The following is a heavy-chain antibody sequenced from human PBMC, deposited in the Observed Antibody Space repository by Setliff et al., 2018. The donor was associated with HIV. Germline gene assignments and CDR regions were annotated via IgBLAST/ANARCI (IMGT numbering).Heavy chain of an antibody. J-gene: IGHJ6*03. Sequence: PSETLSLTCTGSGGGGSGGGYFWSWIRQLPGKGLEGLGYIYYSGSTYYNPSLKSRVTISVDTAKNQFSRKLISVTAADTAVYYGARAEGYYDSSVNPGRYYYYYMDVWGKGTTVTVSS. V-gene: IGHV4-31*03. CDR3: ARAEGYYDSSVNPGRYYYYYMDV. CDR1: GGGGSGGGYF. D-gene: IGHD3-22*01. CDR2: IYYSGST.